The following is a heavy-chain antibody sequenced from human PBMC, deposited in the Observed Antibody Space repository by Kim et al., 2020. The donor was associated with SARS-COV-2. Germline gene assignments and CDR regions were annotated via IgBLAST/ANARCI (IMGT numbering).Heavy chain of an antibody. CDR2: ISYDGGHK. J-gene: IGHJ6*02. CDR3: ARGGFAEIEFYYAGLDV. D-gene: IGHD3-10*01. V-gene: IGHV3-30*04. Sequence: GGSLRLSCVASGFTFSSYALHWVRQAPGKGLDWVAFISYDGGHKYYADSVKGRFTISNDKSRNTLYLQMNRVRHEDTALYYCARGGFAEIEFYYAGLDVWGQGTTVTVSS. CDR1: GFTFSSYA.